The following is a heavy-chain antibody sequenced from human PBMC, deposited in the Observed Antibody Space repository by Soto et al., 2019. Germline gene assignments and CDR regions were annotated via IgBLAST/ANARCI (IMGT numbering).Heavy chain of an antibody. CDR3: AKDFDSSSWYSPFDY. D-gene: IGHD6-13*01. J-gene: IGHJ4*02. Sequence: GGSLRISCVASGFKFSSSPMRWVRQATGKGLEWVSAISGSGGSTYYADSVKGRFTSSRDNSKNTLYLQMNSLRAEDTAVYYCAKDFDSSSWYSPFDYWGQGTLVTVSS. V-gene: IGHV3-23*01. CDR2: ISGSGGST. CDR1: GFKFSSSP.